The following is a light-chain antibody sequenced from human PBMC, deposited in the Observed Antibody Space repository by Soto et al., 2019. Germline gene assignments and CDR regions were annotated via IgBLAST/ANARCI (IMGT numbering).Light chain of an antibody. J-gene: IGKJ4*01. CDR1: PAITNN. V-gene: IGKV1-9*01. CDR3: QQVKSYPRT. CDR2: EES. Sequence: DIHFTQAPSSLSASVGDRGTITCRASPAITNNLAWYHQKSGNPPRLLIYEESTLHSGVPSRFSGRKVGTQFILTIDSLQPEDFATYYCQQVKSYPRTFGGGTKV.